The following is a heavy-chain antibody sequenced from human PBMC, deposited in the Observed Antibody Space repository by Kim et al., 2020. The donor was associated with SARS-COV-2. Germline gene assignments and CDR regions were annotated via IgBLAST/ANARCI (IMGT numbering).Heavy chain of an antibody. Sequence: SVKVSCKASGGTFSSYAISWVQQAPGQGLEWMGGIIPIFGTANYAQKFQGRVTITADESTSTDYMELSSLRSEDTAVYYCSGLWFRELFPGYYYMDVWGKETTVTVSS. D-gene: IGHD3-10*01. CDR3: SGLWFRELFPGYYYMDV. J-gene: IGHJ6*03. CDR1: GGTFSSYA. V-gene: IGHV1-69*13. CDR2: IIPIFGTA.